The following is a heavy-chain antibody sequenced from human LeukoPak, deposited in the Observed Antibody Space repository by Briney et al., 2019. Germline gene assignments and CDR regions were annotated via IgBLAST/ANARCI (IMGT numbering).Heavy chain of an antibody. V-gene: IGHV4-4*02. CDR3: ATNSGWRFDY. CDR2: IYHSGTT. Sequence: SGTLSLTCAVSGGSIGSDYWWSWVRQPPGKGLEWIGEIYHSGTTNYNPSLKSRVTISVDKSKNQFSLELSSVTAADTAVYYCATNSGWRFDYWGQGTLVTVSS. CDR1: GGSIGSDYW. D-gene: IGHD6-19*01. J-gene: IGHJ4*02.